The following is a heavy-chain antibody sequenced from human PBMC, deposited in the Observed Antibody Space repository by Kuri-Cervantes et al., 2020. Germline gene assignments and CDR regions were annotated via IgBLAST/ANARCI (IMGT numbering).Heavy chain of an antibody. J-gene: IGHJ4*02. CDR3: APSGWYVPQPFDY. CDR2: ISSSSSTI. D-gene: IGHD6-19*01. CDR1: GFTFSSYS. Sequence: LSLTCAASGFTFSSYSMNWVRQAPGKGLEWVSYISSSSSTIYYADSVKGRFTISRDNSKNTLYLQMNSLRAEDTAVYYCAPSGWYVPQPFDYWGQGTLVTVSS. V-gene: IGHV3-48*01.